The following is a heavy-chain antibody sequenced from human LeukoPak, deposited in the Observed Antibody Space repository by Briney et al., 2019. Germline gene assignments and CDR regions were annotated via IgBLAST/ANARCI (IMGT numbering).Heavy chain of an antibody. CDR2: MNPNSGNT. V-gene: IGHV1-8*01. CDR1: GYTFTSHD. CDR3: AAAGDYYYYYGMDV. Sequence: ASVKVSCKASGYTFTSHDINWVRQATGQGLEWMGWMNPNSGNTGYAQKFQGRVTMTRNTSISTAYMELSSLRSEDTAVYYCAAAGDYYYYYGMDVWGQGTTVTVSS. D-gene: IGHD4-17*01. J-gene: IGHJ6*02.